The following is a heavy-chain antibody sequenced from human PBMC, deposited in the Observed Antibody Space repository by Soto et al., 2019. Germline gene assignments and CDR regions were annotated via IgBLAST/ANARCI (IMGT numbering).Heavy chain of an antibody. CDR3: ARQGSGFDRYYDS. CDR1: GGSINNNYFY. J-gene: IGHJ4*02. CDR2: VSYSGGT. V-gene: IGHV4-39*01. Sequence: QLHLQESGPGLVKPSETLSLTCTVSGGSINNNYFYGGWLRQPPGKGLEWIGIVSYSGGTYYNPSLRRRVTMSVDTSKNQFSLELRFVTAADTAVYYCARQGSGFDRYYDSWGQGTLVTVSS. D-gene: IGHD3-22*01.